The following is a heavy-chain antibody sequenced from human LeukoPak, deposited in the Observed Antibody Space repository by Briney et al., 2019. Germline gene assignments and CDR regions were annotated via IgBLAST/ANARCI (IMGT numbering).Heavy chain of an antibody. CDR1: GYTFTGYY. Sequence: ASVKVSCKASGYTFTGYYMHWVRQAPGQGLEWMGWINPNSGGTNYAQKFQGRVTMTRDKSTSTVYMELSSLRSEDTAVYYCARESGYGSGSYYPFDYWGQGTLVTVSS. D-gene: IGHD3-10*01. CDR2: INPNSGGT. CDR3: ARESGYGSGSYYPFDY. V-gene: IGHV1-2*02. J-gene: IGHJ4*02.